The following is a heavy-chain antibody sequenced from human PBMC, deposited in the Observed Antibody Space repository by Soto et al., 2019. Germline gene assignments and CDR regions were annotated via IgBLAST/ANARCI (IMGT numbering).Heavy chain of an antibody. CDR2: IYYTGTT. V-gene: IGHV4-59*01. J-gene: IGHJ4*02. Sequence: SETLSLTCTVSGGSLSSYYWRLIRQPPGKGLEWIWYIYYTGTTNYNPSLKSRVTISVDTSKNQFSLKLSAVTAADTAVYYCARVGYDFWSGYYGPSLDYLGQGTLVTVSS. D-gene: IGHD3-3*01. CDR1: GGSLSSYY. CDR3: ARVGYDFWSGYYGPSLDY.